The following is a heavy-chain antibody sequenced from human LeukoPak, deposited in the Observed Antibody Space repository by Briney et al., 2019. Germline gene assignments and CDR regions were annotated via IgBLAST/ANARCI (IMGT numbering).Heavy chain of an antibody. V-gene: IGHV1-2*02. D-gene: IGHD5-18*01. J-gene: IGHJ4*02. Sequence: ASLKVSCKASGYTFTGYYMHWVQQAPGEGLEWMGWINPNSGGTNYAQRFQGRVTMTRDTSISTAYMELSRLRSDDTAVYYCARGGYSYGRLDYWGQGTLVTVSS. CDR2: INPNSGGT. CDR3: ARGGYSYGRLDY. CDR1: GYTFTGYY.